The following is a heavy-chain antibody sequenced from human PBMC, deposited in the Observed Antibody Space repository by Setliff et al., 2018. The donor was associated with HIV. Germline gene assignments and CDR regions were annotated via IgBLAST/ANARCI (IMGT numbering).Heavy chain of an antibody. CDR1: GYTFTKYD. D-gene: IGHD2-8*01. Sequence: ASVKVSCKASGYTFTKYDINWVRQATGQGLEWMGWMNPNSGNAEYAQRFQGRVTLTRNTSISTAYMELSSLRSEDTAVYYCARGRLRNYFDYWGQGTLVTVSS. CDR3: ARGRLRNYFDY. J-gene: IGHJ4*02. CDR2: MNPNSGNA. V-gene: IGHV1-8*03.